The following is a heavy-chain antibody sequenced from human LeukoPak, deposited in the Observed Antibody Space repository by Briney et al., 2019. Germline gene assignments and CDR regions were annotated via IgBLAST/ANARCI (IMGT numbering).Heavy chain of an antibody. CDR3: ARVRGIDCSSTSCYIYYYYMDV. CDR1: GFTFSNYW. Sequence: PGGSLRLSCAASGFTFSNYWMYWVRQASGKGLVWVSQIISDGSRTYYADSVKGRFTISRDNTKNTLYLQMNSLRAEDTAVYYCARVRGIDCSSTSCYIYYYYMDVWGKGTTVTISS. D-gene: IGHD2-2*02. CDR2: IISDGSRT. J-gene: IGHJ6*03. V-gene: IGHV3-74*01.